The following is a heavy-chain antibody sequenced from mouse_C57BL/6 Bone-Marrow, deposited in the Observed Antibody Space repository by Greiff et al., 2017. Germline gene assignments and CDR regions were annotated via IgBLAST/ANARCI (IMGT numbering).Heavy chain of an antibody. J-gene: IGHJ2*01. CDR1: GFNIKDYY. V-gene: IGHV14-1*01. CDR2: IDPEDGDT. D-gene: IGHD1-1*01. Sequence: EVQRVESGAELVRPGASVKLSCTASGFNIKDYYMHWVKQRPEQGLEWIGRIDPEDGDTEYAPKFQGKATMTADTSSNAAYLQLSSLTSEDTAVYYGTVYYYGSSPYYFDYWGQGTTLTVSS. CDR3: TVYYYGSSPYYFDY.